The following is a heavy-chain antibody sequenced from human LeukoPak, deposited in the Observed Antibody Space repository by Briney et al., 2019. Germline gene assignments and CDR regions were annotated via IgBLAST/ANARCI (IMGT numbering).Heavy chain of an antibody. CDR1: GYTLTELS. D-gene: IGHD3-16*01. V-gene: IGHV1-24*01. CDR3: ATVRPAWGALDY. Sequence: ASVKVSCKVSGYTLTELSMHWVRQAPGKGFEWMGGFDPEDGETIYAQKFQGRVTMTEDTSTDTAYMELSSLRSEDTAVYYCATVRPAWGALDYWGQGTLVTVSS. J-gene: IGHJ4*02. CDR2: FDPEDGET.